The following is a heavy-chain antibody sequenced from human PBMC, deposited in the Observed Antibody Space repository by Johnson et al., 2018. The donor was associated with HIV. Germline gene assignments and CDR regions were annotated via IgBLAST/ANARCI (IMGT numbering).Heavy chain of an antibody. J-gene: IGHJ3*02. CDR2: ISGSGGST. CDR1: GFTSSYYD. Sequence: VQLVESGGGLVQPGGSLRLSCAASGFTSSYYDMHWVRQAPGKGLEWVSAISGSGGSTYYADSVKGRFTISRDNSKNTLSLQMNSLRAEDTAVYYCAAGGGDCYPSHWGFCAFDIWGRGTMVTVSS. V-gene: IGHV3-23*04. CDR3: AAGGGDCYPSHWGFCAFDI. D-gene: IGHD2-21*01.